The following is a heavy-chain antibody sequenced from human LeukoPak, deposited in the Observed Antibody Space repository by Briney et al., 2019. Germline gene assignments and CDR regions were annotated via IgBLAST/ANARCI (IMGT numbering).Heavy chain of an antibody. D-gene: IGHD3-10*01. CDR1: GYTFTSYD. CDR3: ARGSHYGRRRTNWFDP. CDR2: MNPNSGNT. J-gene: IGHJ5*02. Sequence: ASVKVSCKASGYTFTSYDINWVRQATGQGLEWMGWMNPNSGNTGYAQKFQGRVTMTRNTSISTAYVELSSLRSEDTAVYYCARGSHYGRRRTNWFDPWGQGTLVTVSS. V-gene: IGHV1-8*01.